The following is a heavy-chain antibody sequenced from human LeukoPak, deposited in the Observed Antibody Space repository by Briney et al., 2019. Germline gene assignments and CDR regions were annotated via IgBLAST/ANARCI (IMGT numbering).Heavy chain of an antibody. CDR2: IYYSGST. CDR1: GGSISSSSYS. V-gene: IGHV4-39*02. J-gene: IGHJ6*02. D-gene: IGHD2-2*01. CDR3: ARDCSSTSCYGVYYYYGMDV. Sequence: SETLSLTCTVSGGSISSSSYSWGWIRQPPGKGLEWIGSIYYSGSTYYNPSLKSRVTISVDTSKNQFSLKLSSVTAADTAVYYCARDCSSTSCYGVYYYYGMDVWGQGTTVTVSS.